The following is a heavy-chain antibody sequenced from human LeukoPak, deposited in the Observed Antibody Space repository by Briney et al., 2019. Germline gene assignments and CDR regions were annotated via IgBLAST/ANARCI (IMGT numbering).Heavy chain of an antibody. CDR2: ISGSGGST. V-gene: IGHV3-23*01. J-gene: IGHJ4*02. CDR1: GFTFSSYD. CDR3: AKEGYDFWSGSPDDY. D-gene: IGHD3-3*01. Sequence: PGGSLRLSCAASGFTFSSYDMHWVRQATGKGLEWVSAISGSGGSTYYADSVKGRFTISRDNSKNTLYLQMNSLRAEDTAVYYCAKEGYDFWSGSPDDYWGQGTLVTVSS.